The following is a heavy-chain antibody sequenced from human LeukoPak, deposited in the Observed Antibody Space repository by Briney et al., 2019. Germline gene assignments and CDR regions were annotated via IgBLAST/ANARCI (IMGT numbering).Heavy chain of an antibody. CDR3: ARDAGGPSYYYGMDV. D-gene: IGHD2-15*01. CDR1: GYTFTSYY. CDR2: INPSGGST. V-gene: IGHV1-46*01. Sequence: GASVKVSCKASGYTFTSYYMHWVRQAPGQGLEWMGIINPSGGSTSYAQKFQGRATMTRDTSTSTVYMELSSLRSEDTAVYYCARDAGGPSYYYGMDVWGKGTTVTVSS. J-gene: IGHJ6*04.